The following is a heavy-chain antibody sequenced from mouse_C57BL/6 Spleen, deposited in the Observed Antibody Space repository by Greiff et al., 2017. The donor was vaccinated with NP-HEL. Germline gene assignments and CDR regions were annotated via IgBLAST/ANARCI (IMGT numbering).Heavy chain of an antibody. CDR2: FYPGSGSI. D-gene: IGHD1-2*01. CDR3: ARHEDDGVLRPGAMDY. Sequence: QVQLQQSGAELVKPGASVKLSCKASGYTFTEYTIHWVKQRSGQGLEWIGWFYPGSGSIKYNEKFKDKATLTADKSSSTVYMVLSRLTSEDCAVYFCARHEDDGVLRPGAMDYWGQGTSVTVSS. J-gene: IGHJ4*01. V-gene: IGHV1-62-2*01. CDR1: GYTFTEYT.